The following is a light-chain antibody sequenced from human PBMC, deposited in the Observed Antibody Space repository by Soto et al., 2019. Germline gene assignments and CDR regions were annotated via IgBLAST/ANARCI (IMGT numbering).Light chain of an antibody. CDR1: SDYSNYK. Sequence: QPVLTQPPSASASLGASVTLTCTLSSDYSNYKVDWFQRRPGRGPRFVMRVGTGGIVGSKGDGIPDRFSVLGSGLNRDLIIQNIQEEDEGDYHCGADHGSGSDFVVVFGGGTKLTVL. J-gene: IGLJ2*01. CDR2: VGTGGIVG. CDR3: GADHGSGSDFVVV. V-gene: IGLV9-49*03.